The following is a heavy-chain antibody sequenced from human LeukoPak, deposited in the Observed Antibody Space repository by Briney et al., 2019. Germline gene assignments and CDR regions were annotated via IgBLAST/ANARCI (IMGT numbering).Heavy chain of an antibody. D-gene: IGHD6-13*01. Sequence: GGSLRLSCAASGFTFSSYWMSWVRQAPGKGLEWVANIKQDGSEKYYADSVKGRFTISRDNAKNSLYLQMNSLRAEDTALYYCAKEHHGYSSNFDYWGQGTLVTVSS. V-gene: IGHV3-7*03. CDR1: GFTFSSYW. CDR2: IKQDGSEK. CDR3: AKEHHGYSSNFDY. J-gene: IGHJ4*02.